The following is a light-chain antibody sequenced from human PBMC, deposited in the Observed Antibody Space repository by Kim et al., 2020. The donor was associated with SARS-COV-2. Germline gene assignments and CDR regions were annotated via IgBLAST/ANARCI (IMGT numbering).Light chain of an antibody. V-gene: IGLV1-44*01. CDR2: DND. Sequence: GQRVAISCSGSYSNIGINAVNWYQLFPGTAPQLLIYDNDQRPSGVPDRISGSKSGTSASLALSGLLSEDDADYYCGTWDDSLEGWVFCGWTQLTVL. CDR1: YSNIGINA. CDR3: GTWDDSLEGWV. J-gene: IGLJ3*02.